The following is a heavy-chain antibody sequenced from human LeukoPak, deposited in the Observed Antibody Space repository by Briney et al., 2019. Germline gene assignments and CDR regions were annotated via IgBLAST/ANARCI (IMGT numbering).Heavy chain of an antibody. D-gene: IGHD3-10*01. J-gene: IGHJ4*02. Sequence: PSETLSLTCTVSGGSISSSSYSWGWIRQPPGKGLEWIGSIYYPGNTYYNPSLKSRVTISVDTSKNQFSLKLSSVTAADTAVYYCARADAITMVRGVITPFDYWGQGTLVTVSS. V-gene: IGHV4-39*07. CDR3: ARADAITMVRGVITPFDY. CDR2: IYYPGNT. CDR1: GGSISSSSYS.